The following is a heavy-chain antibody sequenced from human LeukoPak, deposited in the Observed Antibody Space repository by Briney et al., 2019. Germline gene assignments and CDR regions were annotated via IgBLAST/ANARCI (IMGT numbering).Heavy chain of an antibody. J-gene: IGHJ4*02. CDR2: SSWSSGTI. CDR3: AKGGATVTTWFDY. CDR1: GFTFDDNA. V-gene: IGHV3-9*03. D-gene: IGHD4-17*01. Sequence: GRSLRLSCAASGFTFDDNAMHWVRQAPGKGLEWVSGSSWSSGTIAYADSVKGRFTISRDNAKNSLYLQMNSLRAEDMALYYCAKGGATVTTWFDYWGQGTLVTVSS.